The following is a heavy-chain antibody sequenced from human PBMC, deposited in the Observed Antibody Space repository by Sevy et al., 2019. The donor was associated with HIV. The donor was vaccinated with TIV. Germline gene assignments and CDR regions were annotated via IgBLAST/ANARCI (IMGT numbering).Heavy chain of an antibody. Sequence: ASVKVSCKASGGTFSSYAISWVRQAPGQGLEWMGGIIPIFGTANYAQKFQGRVTITADESTSTAYMELSSLRSEDTAVYYCASEYGSSSPTYYYGMDVWGQGTTVTVSS. CDR3: ASEYGSSSPTYYYGMDV. J-gene: IGHJ6*02. V-gene: IGHV1-69*13. CDR1: GGTFSSYA. CDR2: IIPIFGTA. D-gene: IGHD6-6*01.